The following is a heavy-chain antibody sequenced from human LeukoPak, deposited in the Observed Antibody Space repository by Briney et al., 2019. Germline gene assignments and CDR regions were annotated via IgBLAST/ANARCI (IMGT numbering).Heavy chain of an antibody. V-gene: IGHV4-59*11. CDR3: GRGSRIRYSYSYYLDV. Sequence: PSESLSLTCTFSGGSISSHYWSWIRQPPGKGLEWIGYIYYSGITNYNPSLKGRVTISVDTSKNQFSLKLSSVTAADTAGYYFGRGSRIRYSYSYYLDVCGKGTTVTVSS. D-gene: IGHD2-21*01. J-gene: IGHJ6*03. CDR1: GGSISSHY. CDR2: IYYSGIT.